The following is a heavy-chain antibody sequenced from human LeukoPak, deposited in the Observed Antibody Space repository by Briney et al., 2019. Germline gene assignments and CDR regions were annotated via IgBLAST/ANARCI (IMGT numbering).Heavy chain of an antibody. D-gene: IGHD3-10*01. V-gene: IGHV1-18*01. CDR2: ISAYNGNT. CDR3: ARDPLVVRGVGEHAFDI. CDR1: GYTFTSYG. Sequence: ASVKVSCKASGYTFTSYGISWVRQAPGQGLERMGWISAYNGNTNYAQKLQGRVAMTTDTSTSTAYMELRSLRSDDTAVYYCARDPLVVRGVGEHAFDIWGQGTMVTVSS. J-gene: IGHJ3*02.